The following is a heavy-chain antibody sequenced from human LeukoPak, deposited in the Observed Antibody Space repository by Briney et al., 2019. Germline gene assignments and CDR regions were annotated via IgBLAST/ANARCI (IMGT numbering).Heavy chain of an antibody. CDR2: ISGSGGST. D-gene: IGHD5-18*01. Sequence: GGSLRLSCTASGFTFSSYSMTWVRQAPGKGLEWVSAISGSGGSTYYADSVKGRFTISRDNSKNTLYLQMNSLRAEDTAVYYCAKDERRGYSYGLFYYYYGMDVWGQGTTVTVSS. J-gene: IGHJ6*02. V-gene: IGHV3-23*01. CDR1: GFTFSSYS. CDR3: AKDERRGYSYGLFYYYYGMDV.